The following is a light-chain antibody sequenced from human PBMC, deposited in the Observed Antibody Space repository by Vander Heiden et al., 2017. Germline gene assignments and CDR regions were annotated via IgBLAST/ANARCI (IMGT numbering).Light chain of an antibody. Sequence: DIVMTQSPLSLPVTPGEPASISCRSSQSLLHSNVYNYLDWYLQKPGQSPQLLIYLGSNRAAGVPDRFSGSGSGTDFTLKISRVEAEDVGVYYCMQALQTVFTFGPGTKVDIK. CDR1: QSLLHSNVYNY. J-gene: IGKJ3*01. V-gene: IGKV2-28*01. CDR3: MQALQTVFT. CDR2: LGS.